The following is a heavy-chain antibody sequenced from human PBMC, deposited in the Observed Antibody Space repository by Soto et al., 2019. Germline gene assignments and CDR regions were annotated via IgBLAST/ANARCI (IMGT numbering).Heavy chain of an antibody. Sequence: GGSLRLSCAASGVTFATYAMSWVRQAPGKGLEWVSAISASGSSTYYADSVKGRLTISRDNSKNTLYLQMNRLRAEDTAVYYCAKDGQPNVQLWYYFDYWGQGTLVTVSS. CDR3: AKDGQPNVQLWYYFDY. CDR1: GVTFATYA. J-gene: IGHJ4*02. CDR2: ISASGSST. D-gene: IGHD5-18*01. V-gene: IGHV3-23*01.